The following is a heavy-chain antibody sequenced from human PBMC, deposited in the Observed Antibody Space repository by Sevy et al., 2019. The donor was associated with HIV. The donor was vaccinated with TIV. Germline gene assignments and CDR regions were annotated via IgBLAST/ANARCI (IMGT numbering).Heavy chain of an antibody. J-gene: IGHJ6*02. V-gene: IGHV3-21*01. CDR1: GFTFSSYS. Sequence: GGSLRLSCAASGFTFSSYSMNWVRQAPGKGLEWVSSISSSSSYIYYADSVKGRFTISRDNAKNSLYLQMNSLRAEDTAVYYCARAGEYPYCSSTSCSTIGRTYGMDVWGQGTTVTVSS. CDR2: ISSSSSYI. CDR3: ARAGEYPYCSSTSCSTIGRTYGMDV. D-gene: IGHD2-2*02.